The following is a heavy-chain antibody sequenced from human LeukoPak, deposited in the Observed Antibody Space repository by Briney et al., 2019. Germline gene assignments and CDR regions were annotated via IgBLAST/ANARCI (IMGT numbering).Heavy chain of an antibody. CDR3: SRGQVPAARGYNWFDP. V-gene: IGHV4-34*01. J-gene: IGHJ5*02. D-gene: IGHD2-2*01. CDR1: GWSFNDHY. Sequence: SETLTLTCAVSGWSFNDHYWNWIRQPPGKGLEWMGVINARGGTNFNASPKRRRTISSGAYKNQFSLPVRTMITADTAASYFSRGQVPAARGYNWFDPWGQGTLVTVSS. CDR2: INARGGT.